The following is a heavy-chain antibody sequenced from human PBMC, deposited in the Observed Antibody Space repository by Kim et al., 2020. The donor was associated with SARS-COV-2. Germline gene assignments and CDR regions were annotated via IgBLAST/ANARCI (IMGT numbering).Heavy chain of an antibody. CDR1: GGTFSSYA. CDR3: ARAGYDSRGLDAFDI. D-gene: IGHD3-22*01. Sequence: SVKVSCKASGGTFSSYAISWVRQAPGQGLEWMGRIIPILGIANYAQKFQGRVTITADKSTSTAYMELSSLRSEDTAVYYCARAGYDSRGLDAFDIWGQGTMVTVSS. V-gene: IGHV1-69*04. J-gene: IGHJ3*02. CDR2: IIPILGIA.